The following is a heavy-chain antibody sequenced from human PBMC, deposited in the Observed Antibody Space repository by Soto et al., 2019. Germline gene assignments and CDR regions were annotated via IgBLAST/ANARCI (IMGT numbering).Heavy chain of an antibody. V-gene: IGHV3-23*01. CDR3: AKTTVCWLSAFEI. CDR2: ISGSGTTA. D-gene: IGHD3-9*01. Sequence: EVQLLESGGGLVQPGGSLRLSCAASGFIFSSYAMSWVRQAPGKGLEWVSAISGSGTTAYYADSVKGRFTFSRDNSKKNMYLQMNSLRSEDTAVYYCAKTTVCWLSAFEIWGQGTMVTVSS. J-gene: IGHJ3*02. CDR1: GFIFSSYA.